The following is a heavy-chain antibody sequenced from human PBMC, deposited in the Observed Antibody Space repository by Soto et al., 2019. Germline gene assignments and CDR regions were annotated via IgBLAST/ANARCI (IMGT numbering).Heavy chain of an antibody. CDR1: GGSIMSGGYY. J-gene: IGHJ5*02. D-gene: IGHD1-26*01. Sequence: SETLSLTCTVSGGSIMSGGYYWILIRQHPGKGLEWIGYIYYSGSTYYNPSLKSRVTISVDTSKNQFSLKLSSVTAADTAVYYCARDRGGSYYWFDPWGQGTLVTVSS. CDR3: ARDRGGSYYWFDP. V-gene: IGHV4-31*03. CDR2: IYYSGST.